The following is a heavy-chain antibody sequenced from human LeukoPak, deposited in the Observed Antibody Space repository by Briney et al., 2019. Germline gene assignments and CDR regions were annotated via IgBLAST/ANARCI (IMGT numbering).Heavy chain of an antibody. V-gene: IGHV3-21*01. CDR2: ISSSSSYI. Sequence: GGSLRLSCAASGFTFSSYSMNWVRQAPGKGLEWVSSISSSSSYIYYADSVKGRFTISRDNAKNSLYLQMNSLRAEDTAVYYCARVQWGPILGETGFDYWGQGTLVTVSS. CDR3: ARVQWGPILGETGFDY. D-gene: IGHD1-26*01. CDR1: GFTFSSYS. J-gene: IGHJ4*02.